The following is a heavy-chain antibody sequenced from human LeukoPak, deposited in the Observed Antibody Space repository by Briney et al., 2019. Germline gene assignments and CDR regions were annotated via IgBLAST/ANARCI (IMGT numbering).Heavy chain of an antibody. CDR1: GDSFSSHY. CDR2: ISYIGST. J-gene: IGHJ3*02. D-gene: IGHD4-17*01. CDR3: AGDPTTVTKGLEI. Sequence: ASETLSFTCTVSGDSFSSHYWSWIRQPTGKGLEWIGYISYIGSTNYNPALKSRLTLSVDTSENQFSLKLSSVTAEDAAVYFGAGDPTTVTKGLEIWGQGTMVTVSP. V-gene: IGHV4-59*11.